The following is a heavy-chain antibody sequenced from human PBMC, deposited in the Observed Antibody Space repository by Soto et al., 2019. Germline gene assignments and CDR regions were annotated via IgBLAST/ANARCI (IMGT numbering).Heavy chain of an antibody. J-gene: IGHJ6*02. CDR3: ARGIAAGVARGMDA. Sequence: ASVKVSCKASGYTFTGYYMHWVRQAPGQGLEWMGWINPNSGGTNYAQKFQGWVTMTRDTSISTAYMELSRLRSEDTAVYYCARGIAAGVARGMDAWTHATTVDVSS. CDR1: GYTFTGYY. D-gene: IGHD6-13*01. V-gene: IGHV1-2*04. CDR2: INPNSGGT.